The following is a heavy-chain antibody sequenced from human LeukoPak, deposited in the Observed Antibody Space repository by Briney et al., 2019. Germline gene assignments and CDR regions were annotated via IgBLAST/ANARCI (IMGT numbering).Heavy chain of an antibody. V-gene: IGHV3-66*01. CDR2: IYSGGST. CDR1: GFTVSSNY. Sequence: GGSLRLSCAASGFTVSSNYMSWVRQAPGKGLEWVSVIYSGGSTYYADSVKGRFTISRDNSKNTLYLQMNSLRAEDTAVYYCAKSSSDWFKDYWGQGTLVTVSS. J-gene: IGHJ4*02. D-gene: IGHD6-19*01. CDR3: AKSSSDWFKDY.